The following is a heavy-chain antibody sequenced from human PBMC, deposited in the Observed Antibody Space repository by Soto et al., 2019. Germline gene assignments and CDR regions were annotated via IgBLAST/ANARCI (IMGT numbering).Heavy chain of an antibody. CDR1: GFTFSSYA. CDR2: ISGSGGST. V-gene: IGHV3-23*01. Sequence: GGSLRLSCAASGFTFSSYAMSWARQAPGKGLEWVSAISGSGGSTYYADSVKGRFTISRDNSKNTLYLQMNSLRAEDTAVYYCANGGYSYGYGAEYYFDYWGQGTLVTVSS. D-gene: IGHD5-18*01. J-gene: IGHJ4*02. CDR3: ANGGYSYGYGAEYYFDY.